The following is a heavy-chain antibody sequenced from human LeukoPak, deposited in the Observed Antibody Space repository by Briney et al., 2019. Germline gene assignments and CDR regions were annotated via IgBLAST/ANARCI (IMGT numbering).Heavy chain of an antibody. CDR2: INHSGST. V-gene: IGHV4-34*01. J-gene: IGHJ4*02. CDR1: GFTFSDYY. Sequence: GSLRLSCAASGFTFSDYYMSWIRQPPGKGLEWIGEINHSGSTNYNPSLKSRVTISVDTSKNQFSLKLSSVTAADTAVYYCARGNFGSTTVIDYWGQGTLVTVSS. D-gene: IGHD6-13*01. CDR3: ARGNFGSTTVIDY.